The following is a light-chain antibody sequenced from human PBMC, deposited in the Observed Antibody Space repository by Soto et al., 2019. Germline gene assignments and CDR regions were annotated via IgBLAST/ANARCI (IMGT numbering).Light chain of an antibody. CDR1: SSNIGAGYD. CDR3: QSYDSSLSGSGV. CDR2: GNS. Sequence: SVLTQPPSVSGAPGQSVTISCPGSSSNIGAGYDVHWYQQLPGTAPKLLIYGNSNRPSGVPDRFSGSKSGTSASLAITGLQAEDEADYYCQSYDSSLSGSGVFGTGTRSPS. J-gene: IGLJ1*01. V-gene: IGLV1-40*01.